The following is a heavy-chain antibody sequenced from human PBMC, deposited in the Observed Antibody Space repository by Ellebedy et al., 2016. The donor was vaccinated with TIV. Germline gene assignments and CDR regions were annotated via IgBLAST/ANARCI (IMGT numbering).Heavy chain of an antibody. CDR1: GFTFTDYY. Sequence: GESLKISCAASGFTFTDYYMSWVRQVPGKGPEWLSYISPSSSHTNYADSVKGRFTVSRDNVKNSVYLQMNSLRVEDTAVYYCTGAKSGTFFWDYWGQGTLVTVSS. CDR2: ISPSSSHT. V-gene: IGHV3-11*06. CDR3: TGAKSGTFFWDY. D-gene: IGHD1-26*01. J-gene: IGHJ4*02.